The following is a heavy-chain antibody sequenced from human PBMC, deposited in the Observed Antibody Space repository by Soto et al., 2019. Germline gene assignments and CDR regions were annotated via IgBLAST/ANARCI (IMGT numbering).Heavy chain of an antibody. CDR2: ITTSSAYI. J-gene: IGHJ5*02. CDR3: VRSGTARLLRHSWFET. V-gene: IGHV3-21*01. D-gene: IGHD2-21*01. CDR1: GFTFNTYD. Sequence: EVQLVESGGGLVKPGGSLRLSCAASGFTFNTYDMNWVRQAPGKGLEWVSSITTSSAYIYYADSLKGRITISRDNAKNSRFLQRNSLRAEDTAVYYCVRSGTARLLRHSWFETWGQGTLVTVSS.